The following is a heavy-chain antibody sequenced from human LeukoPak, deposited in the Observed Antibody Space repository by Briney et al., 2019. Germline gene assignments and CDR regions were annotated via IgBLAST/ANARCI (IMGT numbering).Heavy chain of an antibody. V-gene: IGHV3-7*01. J-gene: IGHJ4*02. CDR1: GFTFSHHW. Sequence: GGSLRLSCTASGFTFSHHWMTWVRQAPEKGLEWVANIKEDGSEKDYVDSVKGRFTISRDNGKNSLYLQMNSLRGEDTAVHYCARLNWNYADYWGQGTLVTVSS. CDR3: ARLNWNYADY. CDR2: IKEDGSEK. D-gene: IGHD3-3*01.